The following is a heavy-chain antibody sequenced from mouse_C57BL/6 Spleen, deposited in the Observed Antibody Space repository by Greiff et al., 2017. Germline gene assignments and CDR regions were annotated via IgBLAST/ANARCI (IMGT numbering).Heavy chain of an antibody. J-gene: IGHJ2*01. CDR3: ARNYGSSSHFDY. D-gene: IGHD1-1*01. CDR1: GFTFSDYG. CDR2: ISSGSSTI. Sequence: EVKLVESGGGLVKPGGSLKLSCAASGFTFSDYGMHWVRQAPEKGLEWVAYISSGSSTIYYADTVKGRFTITRDNAKNTLCLQMTSLRSEDTAMYYCARNYGSSSHFDYWGQGTTLTVSS. V-gene: IGHV5-17*01.